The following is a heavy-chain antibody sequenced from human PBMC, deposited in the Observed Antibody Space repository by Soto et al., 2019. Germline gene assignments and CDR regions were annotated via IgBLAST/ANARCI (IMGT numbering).Heavy chain of an antibody. CDR1: GFSLSNARMG. Sequence: QVTLKESGPVLVKPTETLTLTCTASGFSLSNARMGVSWIRQPPGKALEWLAHIFSNDEKSYCTSLKSRLTNPKDTSKSHVVLTMTNMDPLDTARYYCALVVVVAASHPGNWFDPWGQGTLVTVSS. CDR2: IFSNDEK. D-gene: IGHD2-15*01. J-gene: IGHJ5*02. V-gene: IGHV2-26*01. CDR3: ALVVVVAASHPGNWFDP.